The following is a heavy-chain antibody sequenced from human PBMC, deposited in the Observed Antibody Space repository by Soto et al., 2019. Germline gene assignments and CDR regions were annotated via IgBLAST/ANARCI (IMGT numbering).Heavy chain of an antibody. D-gene: IGHD3-22*01. J-gene: IGHJ3*01. CDR3: VRDRRIYYSDPHDEIVVSVYWV. CDR2: FIPLFRTL. CDR1: GGIFGSHG. V-gene: IGHV1-69*01. Sequence: QVQLIQSEAAVMKPGSSVRVSCTASGGIFGSHGFSWVRQAPGQRLEWVGGFIPLFRTLTYTEKFQARVRIAADESVKTVYLDLSGVTSDDSPVYYCVRDRRIYYSDPHDEIVVSVYWVWGQGTMGTVSS.